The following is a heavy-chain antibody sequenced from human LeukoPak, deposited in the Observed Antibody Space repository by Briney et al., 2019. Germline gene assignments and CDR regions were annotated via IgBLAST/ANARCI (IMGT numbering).Heavy chain of an antibody. CDR2: INHSGST. J-gene: IGHJ4*02. V-gene: IGHV4-34*01. Sequence: TSETLSLTCAVYGGSFSGYYWSWIRQPPGKGLEWIGEINHSGSTNYNPSLKSRVTISVDTSKNQFSLKLSSVTAADTAVYYCARGAYCDSSGYYFTTDYWGQGTLVTVSS. CDR1: GGSFSGYY. D-gene: IGHD3-22*01. CDR3: ARGAYCDSSGYYFTTDY.